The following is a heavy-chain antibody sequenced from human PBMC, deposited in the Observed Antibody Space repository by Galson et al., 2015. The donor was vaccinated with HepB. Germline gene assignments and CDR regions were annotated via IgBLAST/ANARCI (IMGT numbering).Heavy chain of an antibody. V-gene: IGHV6-1*01. J-gene: IGHJ6*02. CDR2: TYYRARWYS. CDR1: GDSVSNNNAA. D-gene: IGHD2-2*01. Sequence: CAISGDSVSNNNAAWYWIRQSPSRGLEWLGRTYYRARWYSDYTVSLRSRITINADTSKNQFSLQLNSVTPEDKAVYSCARVPGTIYYYGMDVWGQGTTVTVSS. CDR3: ARVPGTIYYYGMDV.